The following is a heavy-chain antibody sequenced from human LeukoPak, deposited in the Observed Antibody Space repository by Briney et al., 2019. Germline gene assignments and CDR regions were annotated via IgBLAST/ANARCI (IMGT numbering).Heavy chain of an antibody. J-gene: IGHJ3*02. CDR1: DGSISSSSYY. CDR3: ARTMVRGVIIAFDI. CDR2: IYYSGST. D-gene: IGHD3-10*01. V-gene: IGHV4-39*01. Sequence: SETLSLTCTVSDGSISSSSYYWGWIRQPPGKGLEWIGSIYYSGSTYYNPSLKSRVTISVDTSKNQFSLKLSSVTAADTAVYYCARTMVRGVIIAFDIWGQGTMVTVSS.